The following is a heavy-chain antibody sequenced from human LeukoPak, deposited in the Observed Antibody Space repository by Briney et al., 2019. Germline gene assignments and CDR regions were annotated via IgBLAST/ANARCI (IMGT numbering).Heavy chain of an antibody. V-gene: IGHV3-21*01. CDR1: GFTFSNYN. D-gene: IGHD3/OR15-3a*01. Sequence: GRSLRLSCAASGFTFSNYNMNWVRQAPGKGLEWVSSITSSSDYIYYADSLKGRATISRDNAKNSLYLQMNSLRAEDTAVYYCTRDRTLDNWGQGTLVTVSS. CDR2: ITSSSDYI. J-gene: IGHJ4*02. CDR3: TRDRTLDN.